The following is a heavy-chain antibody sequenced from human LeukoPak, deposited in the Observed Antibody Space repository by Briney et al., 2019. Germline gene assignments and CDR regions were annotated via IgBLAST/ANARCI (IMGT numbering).Heavy chain of an antibody. D-gene: IGHD3-10*01. Sequence: PGGSLRLSCAASGFTFSSYAMSWVRQAPGKGLEWVSAISGSGGSTYYADSEKGRFTISRDNSKNTLYLQMNSLRAEDTAVYYCAKEAALWFGRYVRYYFDYWGQGTLVTVSS. CDR1: GFTFSSYA. J-gene: IGHJ4*02. CDR2: ISGSGGST. CDR3: AKEAALWFGRYVRYYFDY. V-gene: IGHV3-23*01.